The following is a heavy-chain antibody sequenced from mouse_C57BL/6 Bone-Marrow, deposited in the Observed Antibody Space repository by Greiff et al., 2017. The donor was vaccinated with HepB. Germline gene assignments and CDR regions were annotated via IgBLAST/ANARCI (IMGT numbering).Heavy chain of an antibody. CDR3: ARRGMGGDY. CDR2: INPGSGGT. V-gene: IGHV1-54*01. Sequence: QVQLQQSGAELVRPGTSVKVSCKASGYAFTNYLIEWVKQRPGQGLEWIGVINPGSGGTNYNEKFKGKATLTADKSSSTAYMQLSSLTSEDSAVYFCARRGMGGDYWGQGTTLTVSS. CDR1: GYAFTNYL. J-gene: IGHJ2*01.